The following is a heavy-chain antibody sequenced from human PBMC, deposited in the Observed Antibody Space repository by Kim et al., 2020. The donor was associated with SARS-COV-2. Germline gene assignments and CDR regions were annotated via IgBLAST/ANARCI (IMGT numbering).Heavy chain of an antibody. D-gene: IGHD6-13*01. CDR2: INHSGST. V-gene: IGHV4-34*01. CDR3: ARLAAGIGY. CDR1: GGSFSGYY. Sequence: SETLSLTCAVYGGSFSGYYWSWIRQPPGKGLEWIGEINHSGSTNYNPSLKSRVTISVDTSKNQFSLKLSSVTAADTAVYYCARLAAGIGYWSQGTLVTVSS. J-gene: IGHJ4*02.